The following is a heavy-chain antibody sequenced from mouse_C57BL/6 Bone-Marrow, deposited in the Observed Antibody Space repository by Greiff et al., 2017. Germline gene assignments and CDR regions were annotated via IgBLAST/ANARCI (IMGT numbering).Heavy chain of an antibody. J-gene: IGHJ2*01. D-gene: IGHD1-1*01. Sequence: QVQLQQSGPELVKPGASVKLSCKASGYTFTSYDINWVKQRPGQGLEWIGWIYPRDGSTKYNEKFKGKATLTVDTSSSTAYMELHSLTSEDSAVYFCARSAHPPLLRYRYWGQGTTLTVSS. CDR1: GYTFTSYD. V-gene: IGHV1-85*01. CDR2: IYPRDGST. CDR3: ARSAHPPLLRYRY.